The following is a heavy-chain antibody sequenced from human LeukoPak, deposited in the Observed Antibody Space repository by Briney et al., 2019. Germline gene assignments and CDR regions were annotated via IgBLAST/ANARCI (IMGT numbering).Heavy chain of an antibody. J-gene: IGHJ4*02. CDR2: IYSSGST. Sequence: SETLSLTCTVSGGSISSSSYYWGWIRQPPGKGLEWIGSIYSSGSTYYNPSLKSRVTISVDTSKNQFSLKLSSVTAADTAVYYCARLLRGSSSGYWGQGTLVTVSS. CDR3: ARLLRGSSSGY. CDR1: GGSISSSSYY. D-gene: IGHD6-6*01. V-gene: IGHV4-39*07.